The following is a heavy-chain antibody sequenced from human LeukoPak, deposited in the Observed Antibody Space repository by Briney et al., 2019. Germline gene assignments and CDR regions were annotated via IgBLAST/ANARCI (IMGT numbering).Heavy chain of an antibody. V-gene: IGHV1-69*05. CDR2: IIPIFGTA. J-gene: IGHJ4*02. Sequence: SVKVSCKASGGTFSSYAISWVRQAPGQGLEWMGRIIPIFGTANYAQKFQGRVTITTDESTSTAYMELSGLRSEDTAVYYCARESPPPMTTVTNYFDYWGQGTLVTVSS. CDR3: ARESPPPMTTVTNYFDY. CDR1: GGTFSSYA. D-gene: IGHD4-17*01.